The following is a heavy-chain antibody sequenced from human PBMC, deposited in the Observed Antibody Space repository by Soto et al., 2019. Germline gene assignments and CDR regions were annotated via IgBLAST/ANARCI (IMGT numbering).Heavy chain of an antibody. D-gene: IGHD6-6*01. CDR3: ARRLGSSSAVYY. CDR2: IIPIFGTA. Sequence: GASVKVSCKASGGTFSSYAISWVRQAPGQGLEWMGGIIPIFGTANYAQKFQGRVTITADESTSTAYMELSSLRSEDTAVYYCARRLGSSSAVYYWGQGTLVTVSS. J-gene: IGHJ4*02. CDR1: GGTFSSYA. V-gene: IGHV1-69*13.